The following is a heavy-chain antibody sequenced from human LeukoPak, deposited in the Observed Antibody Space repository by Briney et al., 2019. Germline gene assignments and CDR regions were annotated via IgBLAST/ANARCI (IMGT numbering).Heavy chain of an antibody. CDR1: GFTFTDYW. D-gene: IGHD6-13*01. J-gene: IGHJ4*01. V-gene: IGHV3-7*01. CDR3: ARDGAAAGLYFDL. CDR2: IRQDGSEK. Sequence: PGGSLRLSCEVSGFTFTDYWMNWVRQAPGKGPEWVASIRQDGSEKTYVDSVKGRFTISRDKTKNSLSLQLNGLRAEDTAVYYCARDGAAAGLYFDLWGQGPLVTVSS.